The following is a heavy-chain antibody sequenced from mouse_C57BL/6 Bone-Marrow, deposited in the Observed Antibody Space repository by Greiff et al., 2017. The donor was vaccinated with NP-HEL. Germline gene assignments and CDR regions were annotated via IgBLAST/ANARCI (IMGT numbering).Heavy chain of an antibody. CDR1: GFTFSDFY. D-gene: IGHD1-1*01. CDR2: SRNKANDYTT. J-gene: IGHJ1*03. CDR3: ARDAYGRDWYFDV. V-gene: IGHV7-1*01. Sequence: EVKLMESGGGLVQSGRSLRLSCATSGFTFSDFYMEWVRQAPGKGLAWLAASRNKANDYTTEYSASVKGRFIVSRDTSQSILYLQMNALRAEDTAIYYWARDAYGRDWYFDVWGTGTTVTVSS.